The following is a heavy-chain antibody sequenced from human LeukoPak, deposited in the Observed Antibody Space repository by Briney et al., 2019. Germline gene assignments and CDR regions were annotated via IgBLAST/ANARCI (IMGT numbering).Heavy chain of an antibody. V-gene: IGHV4-59*08. Sequence: PSETLSLTCTVSGGSISSYYRSWVRQPPGKGLEWIGYTFYSGSTNYNPSLKSRVTISLDTSKNQFSLKLSSVTAADTAMYYCARHIYRTYYFDSWGQGTLVTVSS. CDR2: TFYSGST. CDR1: GGSISSYY. J-gene: IGHJ4*02. D-gene: IGHD1-14*01. CDR3: ARHIYRTYYFDS.